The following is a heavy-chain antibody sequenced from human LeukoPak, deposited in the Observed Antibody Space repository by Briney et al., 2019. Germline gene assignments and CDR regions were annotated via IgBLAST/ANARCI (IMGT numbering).Heavy chain of an antibody. V-gene: IGHV3-23*01. J-gene: IGHJ4*02. CDR3: AKAVGTSVTYFDY. CDR1: GFTFSNHA. CDR2: INSNGGTT. D-gene: IGHD4-17*01. Sequence: GGSLRLSCAASGFTFSNHAMGWFRQAPGKGLDWVSGINSNGGTTYYADSVRGRFTISRDSSQNTLYLQMNSLRAEDTAVYYCAKAVGTSVTYFDYWGQGTLVTVSS.